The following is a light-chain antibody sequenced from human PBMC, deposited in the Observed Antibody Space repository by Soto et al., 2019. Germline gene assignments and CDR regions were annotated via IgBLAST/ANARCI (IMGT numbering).Light chain of an antibody. CDR2: GAS. CDR3: EQYNNWPPYT. Sequence: EIVMTQSPATLSVSPGERVTLSCRASQSVSSNLAWYQQKPGQAPRLLIYGASTRATGIPARFSGSGSGTEFTLDISSLQSEDFAVYYCEQYNNWPPYTFGQGTKLELK. J-gene: IGKJ2*01. CDR1: QSVSSN. V-gene: IGKV3-15*01.